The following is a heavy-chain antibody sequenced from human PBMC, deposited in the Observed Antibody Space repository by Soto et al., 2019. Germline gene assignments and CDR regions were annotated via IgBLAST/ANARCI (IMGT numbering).Heavy chain of an antibody. CDR2: ISGSGGST. CDR1: GFTFSSYA. CDR3: AKDPLPYCSVGSCYSNYFDY. D-gene: IGHD2-15*01. Sequence: GESLKISCAASGFTFSSYAMSCVRQAPGKGLEWVSAISGSGGSTYYADSVKGRFTISIDNSNNTLYLQMNSLRAEDTAVYYCAKDPLPYCSVGSCYSNYFDYWGQRTLVTVSS. J-gene: IGHJ4*02. V-gene: IGHV3-23*01.